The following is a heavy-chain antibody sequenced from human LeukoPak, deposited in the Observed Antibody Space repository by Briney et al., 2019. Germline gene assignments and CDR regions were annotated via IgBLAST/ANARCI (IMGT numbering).Heavy chain of an antibody. CDR1: GFTFSSYS. CDR3: AKDLGYYDSSGYYLY. J-gene: IGHJ4*02. V-gene: IGHV3-48*01. CDR2: ISSSSSTI. D-gene: IGHD3-22*01. Sequence: GGSLRLSCAASGFTFSSYSMNWVRQAPGKGLEWVSYISSSSSTIYYADSVKGRFTISRDNAKNSLYLQMNSLRAEDTAVYYCAKDLGYYDSSGYYLYWGQGTLVTVSS.